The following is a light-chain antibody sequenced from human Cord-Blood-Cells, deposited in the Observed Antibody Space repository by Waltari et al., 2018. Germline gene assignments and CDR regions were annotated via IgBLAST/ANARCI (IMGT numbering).Light chain of an antibody. CDR3: QQSYSTPYT. CDR2: AAS. CDR1: QSISSY. Sequence: DIQMTQSPSSLSASVGDRVTITCRASQSISSYLNLYQQKPGNAPKLLLYAASSLQSGVPSRFSGSGSGTDVTLTISRLQPEDFATYYCQQSYSTPYTFGQGTKLEIK. V-gene: IGKV1-39*01. J-gene: IGKJ2*01.